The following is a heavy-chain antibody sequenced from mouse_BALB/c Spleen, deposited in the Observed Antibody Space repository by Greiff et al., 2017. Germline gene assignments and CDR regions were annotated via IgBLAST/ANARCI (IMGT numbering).Heavy chain of an antibody. V-gene: IGHV14-3*02. J-gene: IGHJ3*01. CDR2: IDPANGNT. CDR3: ARDGNYERVWFAD. Sequence: DVKLQESGAELVKPGASVKLSCTASGFNIKDTYMHWVKQRPEQGLEWIGRIDPANGNTKYDPKFQGKATITADTSSNTAYLQLSSLTSEDTAVYYCARDGNYERVWFADWGQGTLVTVSA. D-gene: IGHD2-1*01. CDR1: GFNIKDTY.